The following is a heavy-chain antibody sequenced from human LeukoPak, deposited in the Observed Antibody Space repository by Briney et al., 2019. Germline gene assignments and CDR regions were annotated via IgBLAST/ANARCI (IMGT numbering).Heavy chain of an antibody. CDR3: AKGGMLSYYYYGMDV. D-gene: IGHD3-16*01. CDR2: ISGSGGST. J-gene: IGHJ6*02. Sequence: PGGSLRLSCAASGFTFSSYGMHWVRQAPGKGLEWVSGISGSGGSTYYADSVKGRFTISRDNSKNTLYLQMNSLRAEDTAVYYCAKGGMLSYYYYGMDVWGQGTTVTVSS. CDR1: GFTFSSYG. V-gene: IGHV3-23*01.